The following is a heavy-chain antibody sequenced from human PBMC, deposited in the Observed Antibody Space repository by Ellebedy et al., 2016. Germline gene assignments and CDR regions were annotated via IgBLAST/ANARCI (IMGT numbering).Heavy chain of an antibody. J-gene: IGHJ6*02. CDR3: ARDLGSGSYFSASNYYGMDV. Sequence: GGSLRLXXAASGFTFSSYWMSWVRQAPGKGLEWVANIKQDGSEKYYVDSVKGRFTISRDNAKNSLYLQMNSLRAEDTAVYYCARDLGSGSYFSASNYYGMDVWGQGTTVTVSS. CDR1: GFTFSSYW. D-gene: IGHD3-10*01. CDR2: IKQDGSEK. V-gene: IGHV3-7*01.